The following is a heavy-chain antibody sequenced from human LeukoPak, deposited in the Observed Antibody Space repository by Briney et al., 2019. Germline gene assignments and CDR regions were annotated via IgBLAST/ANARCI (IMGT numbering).Heavy chain of an antibody. CDR1: GYTFTGYY. CDR3: ARPRYGDYGAFDI. V-gene: IGHV1-2*02. Sequence: GASVKVSCKASGYTFTGYYTHWVRQAPGQGLEWMGWINPNSGGTNYAQKFQGRVTMTRDTSISTAYMELSRLRSDDTAVYYCARPRYGDYGAFDIWGQGTMVTVSS. CDR2: INPNSGGT. D-gene: IGHD4-17*01. J-gene: IGHJ3*02.